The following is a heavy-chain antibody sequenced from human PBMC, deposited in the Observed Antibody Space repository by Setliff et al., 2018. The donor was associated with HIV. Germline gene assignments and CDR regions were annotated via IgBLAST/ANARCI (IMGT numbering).Heavy chain of an antibody. CDR1: GFIFSSSW. D-gene: IGHD3-16*01. CDR2: INNDGSIT. CDR3: ARSGGGWYNWFDP. Sequence: PGGSLRLSCAASGFIFSSSWMHWVRQAPGKGLVWVSRINNDGSITTYADSVEGRFTVSRDTAYMELSSLRFDDTAVYYCARSGGGWYNWFDPWGQGTPVTVSS. V-gene: IGHV3-74*01. J-gene: IGHJ5*02.